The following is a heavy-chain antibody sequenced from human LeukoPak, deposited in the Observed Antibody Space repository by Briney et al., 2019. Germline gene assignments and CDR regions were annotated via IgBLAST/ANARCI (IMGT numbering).Heavy chain of an antibody. V-gene: IGHV3-48*02. CDR3: ARDRTVGATHLGWFDP. CDR2: ISSSSSTI. D-gene: IGHD1-26*01. Sequence: GGSLRLSCAASGFTFSSYAMSWVRQAPGKGLEWVSYISSSSSTIYYADSVRGRFTISRDNAKNSLYLQMNSLRDEDTAVYYCARDRTVGATHLGWFDPWGQGTLVTVSS. J-gene: IGHJ5*02. CDR1: GFTFSSYA.